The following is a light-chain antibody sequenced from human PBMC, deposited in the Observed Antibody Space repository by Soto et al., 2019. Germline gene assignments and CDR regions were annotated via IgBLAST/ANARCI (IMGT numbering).Light chain of an antibody. CDR1: QSVRRQ. CDR2: DAS. CDR3: QQYSDYKS. V-gene: IGKV1-5*01. Sequence: DPQMTQSPSTLSASVGDRVTITCRASQSVRRQLAWYQQKPGKAPKVLIYDASSLESGVPSRFSGSGSETEFTLTISSLQPDDFATYYCQQYSDYKSFGQGTKVEIK. J-gene: IGKJ1*01.